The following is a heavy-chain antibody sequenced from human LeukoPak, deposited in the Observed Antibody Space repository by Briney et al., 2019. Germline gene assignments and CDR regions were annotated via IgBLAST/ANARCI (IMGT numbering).Heavy chain of an antibody. Sequence: GGSLRLSCAASGFTFDDYAMHWVRQAPGKGLEWVSLISGDGGSTYYADSVKGRFTISRDNAKNSLYLQMNSLRVEDTAVYFCTVDTDYFEGLGFPRPALNDYWGQGTLVTVSS. J-gene: IGHJ4*02. CDR2: ISGDGGST. CDR1: GFTFDDYA. CDR3: TVDTDYFEGLGFPRPALNDY. V-gene: IGHV3-43*02. D-gene: IGHD3-22*01.